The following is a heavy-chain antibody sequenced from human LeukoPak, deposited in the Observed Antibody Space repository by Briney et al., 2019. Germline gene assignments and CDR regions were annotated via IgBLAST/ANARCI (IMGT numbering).Heavy chain of an antibody. V-gene: IGHV1-8*03. CDR1: GYTFTSYD. D-gene: IGHD4-17*01. CDR2: MNPNSGNT. CDR3: ARVDYGDYRVDY. Sequence: ASVKVSCKASGYTFTSYDINWVRQATGQGLEWMGWMNPNSGNTGYAQKFQGRVTITRNTSISTAYMGLSSLRSEDTAVYYCARVDYGDYRVDYWGQGTLVTVSS. J-gene: IGHJ4*02.